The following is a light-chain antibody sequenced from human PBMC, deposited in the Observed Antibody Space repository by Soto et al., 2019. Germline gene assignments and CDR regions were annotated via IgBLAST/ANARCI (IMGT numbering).Light chain of an antibody. CDR2: KAS. CDR3: QHYNSYPEA. CDR1: QTISSW. J-gene: IGKJ1*01. V-gene: IGKV1-5*03. Sequence: DIQMTQSPSTLSGSVGDRVTITCRASQTISSWLALYQQKPGKAPKLLIYKASTLKSGVPSRFSGSGSGTEFTLTISSLQPDDFATYYCQHYNSYPEAFGQGTKVDIK.